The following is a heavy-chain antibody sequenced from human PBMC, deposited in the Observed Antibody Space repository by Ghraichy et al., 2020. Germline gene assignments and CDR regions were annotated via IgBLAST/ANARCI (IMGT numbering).Heavy chain of an antibody. J-gene: IGHJ2*01. CDR2: ISKTGDST. D-gene: IGHD6-19*01. CDR1: GFTFSNYG. V-gene: IGHV3-23*01. CDR3: AKIPVAGRWYFDL. Sequence: GGSLRLSCAVSGFTFSNYGMMWVRQAPGKELVWVSAISKTGDSTYYTDSVKGRFTLSRDNSKNTLYLQMNNLRAEDTAVYHCAKIPVAGRWYFDLWGRGTFGTGSS.